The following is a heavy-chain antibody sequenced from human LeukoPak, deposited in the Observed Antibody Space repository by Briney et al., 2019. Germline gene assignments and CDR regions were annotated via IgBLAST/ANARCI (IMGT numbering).Heavy chain of an antibody. Sequence: PGGSLRLSCAASGFTFSSYAMHWVRQAPGKGLEWVAVISYDGSNKYYADSVKGRFTISRDNSKNTLYLQMNSLRAEDTAVYYCARASIHKQWLVPLFDYWGQGTLVTVSS. V-gene: IGHV3-30*04. CDR1: GFTFSSYA. CDR2: ISYDGSNK. CDR3: ARASIHKQWLVPLFDY. J-gene: IGHJ4*02. D-gene: IGHD6-19*01.